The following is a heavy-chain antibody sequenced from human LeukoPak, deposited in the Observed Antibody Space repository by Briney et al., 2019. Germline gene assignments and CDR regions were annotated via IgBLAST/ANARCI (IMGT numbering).Heavy chain of an antibody. CDR2: IIPIFGTP. D-gene: IGHD2-15*01. V-gene: IGHV1-69*01. CDR1: GGTFSSYA. J-gene: IGHJ4*02. Sequence: ASVNVSCKASGGTFSSYAISWVRQAPGQGLEWMGGIIPIFGTPNYAQKFQGRVTITADESTSTAYMELSSLRSEDTAVYYCARGGSNCSGGSCYTEVAYWGQGTLVTVSS. CDR3: ARGGSNCSGGSCYTEVAY.